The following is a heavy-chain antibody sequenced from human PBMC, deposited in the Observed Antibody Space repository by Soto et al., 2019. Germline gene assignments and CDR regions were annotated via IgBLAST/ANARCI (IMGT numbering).Heavy chain of an antibody. V-gene: IGHV4-59*01. D-gene: IGHD3-10*01. J-gene: IGHJ3*02. CDR1: GGSISSYF. CDR3: ARVWGGAFDI. CDR2: IYYSGST. Sequence: SETLSLTCSVSGGSISSYFWSWIRQPPGKGLEWIGYIYYSGSTNYNPSLKSRVTISVDTSKNQFSLKLSSVTAADTAVYYCARVWGGAFDIWGQGTMVTVSS.